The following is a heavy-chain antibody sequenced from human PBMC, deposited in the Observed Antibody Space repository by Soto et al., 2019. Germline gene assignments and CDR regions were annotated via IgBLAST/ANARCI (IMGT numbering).Heavy chain of an antibody. CDR2: ISAYNGNT. V-gene: IGHV1-18*01. J-gene: IGHJ1*01. D-gene: IGHD3-22*01. Sequence: GASVKVSCKASGYTFTSYGISWVRQAPGQGLEWMGWISAYNGNTNYAQKLQGRVTMTTDTSTSTAYMELRSLRSDDTAVYYCARDYYDSSGYYYWAPKNQEQYFQHWGQGTLVTVSS. CDR1: GYTFTSYG. CDR3: ARDYYDSSGYYYWAPKNQEQYFQH.